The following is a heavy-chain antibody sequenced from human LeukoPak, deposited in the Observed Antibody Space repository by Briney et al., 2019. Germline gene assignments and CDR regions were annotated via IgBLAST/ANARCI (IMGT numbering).Heavy chain of an antibody. CDR1: GFTVSSND. CDR3: TRDHLGGAVEFDY. CDR2: ISESGTTM. Sequence: PGGSLRLSCVVSGFTVSSNDMNWVRQAPGEGLEWVSYISESGTTMYYADSVKGRFTISRDNTKNSLYLQMNSLRAEDTAVYYCTRDHLGGAVEFDYWGQGTLVTVSS. D-gene: IGHD1-26*01. V-gene: IGHV3-48*03. J-gene: IGHJ4*02.